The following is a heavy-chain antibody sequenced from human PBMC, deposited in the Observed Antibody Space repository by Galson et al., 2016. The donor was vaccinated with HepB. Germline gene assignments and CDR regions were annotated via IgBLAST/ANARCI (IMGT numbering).Heavy chain of an antibody. Sequence: SETLSLTCAVSGGSISSTNWWSWVRQPPGKGLEWIGEIYHSGSTNYNPSLKGRVTISVDKSKNQFSLKLNSVTAADAAVYYCANSSGWPHWGQGTLVSVSS. V-gene: IGHV4-4*02. D-gene: IGHD6-19*01. CDR3: ANSSGWPH. CDR2: IYHSGST. CDR1: GGSISSTNW. J-gene: IGHJ4*02.